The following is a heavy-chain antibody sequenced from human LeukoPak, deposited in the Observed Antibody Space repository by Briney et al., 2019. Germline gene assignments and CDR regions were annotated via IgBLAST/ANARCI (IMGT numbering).Heavy chain of an antibody. J-gene: IGHJ3*02. CDR3: ARGYCIATSCNRYTFDM. V-gene: IGHV4-59*01. D-gene: IGHD2-2*01. Sequence: SETRSLTCTVSDGSISSYYWSWIRQSPGKGLEWIGYIYYSGSTNYNPSLKSRVTISVDTSKNQFSLKLSSVTAADTAVYYCARGYCIATSCNRYTFDMWGQGTMVTVSS. CDR1: DGSISSYY. CDR2: IYYSGST.